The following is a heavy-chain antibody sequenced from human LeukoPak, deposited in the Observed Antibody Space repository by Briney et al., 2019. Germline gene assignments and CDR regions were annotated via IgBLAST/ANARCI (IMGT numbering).Heavy chain of an antibody. CDR2: IWYDGSNK. D-gene: IGHD3-9*01. Sequence: PGGSLRLSCAASGFTFSSYGMHWVRQAPGKGLEWVAVIWYDGSNKYYADSVKGRFTISRDNSKNTLYLQMNSLRAEDTAVYYCAKGSGLKLRYFDWLLENYYYGIDVWGQGTTVTVSS. V-gene: IGHV3-33*06. CDR3: AKGSGLKLRYFDWLLENYYYGIDV. J-gene: IGHJ6*02. CDR1: GFTFSSYG.